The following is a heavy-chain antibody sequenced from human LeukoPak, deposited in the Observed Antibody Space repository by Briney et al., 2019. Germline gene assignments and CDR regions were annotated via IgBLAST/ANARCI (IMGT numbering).Heavy chain of an antibody. CDR1: GYTFTSSY. V-gene: IGHV1-46*01. CDR3: ARGSRPVYNLLTGKRYFDY. J-gene: IGHJ4*02. CDR2: INPSGGNT. Sequence: ASVKVSCKASGYTFTSSYMHWVRQAPGQGLEWMGIINPSGGNTTYAQKFRGRLTMTRDMSTSTVYMELSSLRSEDTAVYYCARGSRPVYNLLTGKRYFDYWGQGTLLTVSS. D-gene: IGHD3-9*01.